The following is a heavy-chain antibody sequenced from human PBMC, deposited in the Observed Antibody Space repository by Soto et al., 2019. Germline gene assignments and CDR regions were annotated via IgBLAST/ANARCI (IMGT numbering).Heavy chain of an antibody. CDR3: ARDRRGIVGATTHLYYFDY. V-gene: IGHV1-69*12. J-gene: IGHJ4*02. D-gene: IGHD1-26*01. CDR1: GGTFSSYA. CDR2: IIPIFGTA. Sequence: QVQLVQSGAEVKKPGSSVKVSCKASGGTFSSYAISWVRQAPGQGLEWMGGIIPIFGTANYAQKFQGRVTITADESTSTAYMELSSLRSEDTAVYYCARDRRGIVGATTHLYYFDYWGQGTLVTVSS.